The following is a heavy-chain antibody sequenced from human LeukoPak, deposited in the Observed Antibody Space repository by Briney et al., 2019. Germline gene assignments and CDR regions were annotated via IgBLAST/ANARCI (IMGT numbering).Heavy chain of an antibody. CDR1: GGTFSSYA. V-gene: IGHV1-69*01. CDR3: AITYYCGSGSDQGWWFDP. CDR2: IIAIFDTG. D-gene: IGHD3-10*01. Sequence: SVKVSCKASGGTFSSYAINWVRQAPGQGLEWMGGIIAIFDTGNYAQKFQGRVTITADESTSTAYMELSSLRSEDTAVYYCAITYYCGSGSDQGWWFDPWGQGTLVTVSS. J-gene: IGHJ5*02.